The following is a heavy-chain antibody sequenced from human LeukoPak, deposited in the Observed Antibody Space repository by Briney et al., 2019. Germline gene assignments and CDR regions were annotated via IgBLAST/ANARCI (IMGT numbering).Heavy chain of an antibody. CDR3: ARDLWDYYDSSGSS. CDR1: GFTVSSNY. Sequence: GGSLRLSCAASGFTVSSNYMSWVRQAPGKGLEWVSVIYSGGSTYYADSVKGRFTISGDNSKNTLYLQMNSLRAEDTAVYYCARDLWDYYDSSGSSWGQGTLVTVSS. D-gene: IGHD3-22*01. CDR2: IYSGGST. V-gene: IGHV3-66*01. J-gene: IGHJ5*02.